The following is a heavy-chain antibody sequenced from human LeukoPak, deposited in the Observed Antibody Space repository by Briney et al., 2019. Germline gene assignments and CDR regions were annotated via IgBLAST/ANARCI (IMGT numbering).Heavy chain of an antibody. CDR2: IHHSGSA. Sequence: SETLSLTCTVSGDSISSGSYYWSWIRQHPGRGLEWIAYIHHSGSAYYNPSLRTRVTISVDTSKNQFSLKLRFVTAADTALYYCARGQGTVTTHWGQGTLVTVSS. V-gene: IGHV4-31*03. J-gene: IGHJ4*02. D-gene: IGHD4-17*01. CDR3: ARGQGTVTTH. CDR1: GDSISSGSYY.